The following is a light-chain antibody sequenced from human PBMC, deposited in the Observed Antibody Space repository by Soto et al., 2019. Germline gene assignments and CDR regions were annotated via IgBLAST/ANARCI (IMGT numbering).Light chain of an antibody. CDR2: GAS. Sequence: EIVMTQSPATLSVSPGERATLSCRASQSVSSNLAWYQQKPGQAPRLLIYGASTGATGIPARFSGSGSGTEFTLTISSLQSEDFAVYYCQQYNNWPTITLGQGTRLEIK. V-gene: IGKV3-15*01. J-gene: IGKJ5*01. CDR1: QSVSSN. CDR3: QQYNNWPTIT.